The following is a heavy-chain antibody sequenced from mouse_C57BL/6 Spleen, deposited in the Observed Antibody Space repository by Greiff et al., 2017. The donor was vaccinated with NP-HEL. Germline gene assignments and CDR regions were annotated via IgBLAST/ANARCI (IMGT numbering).Heavy chain of an antibody. CDR3: ARYYYGSMDY. J-gene: IGHJ4*01. D-gene: IGHD1-1*01. Sequence: VKLMESGPELVKPGASVKISCKASGYAFSSSWMNWVKQRPGKGLEWIGRIYPGDGDTNYNGKFKGKATLTADKSSSTAYMQLSSLTSEDSAVYFCARYYYGSMDYWGQGTSVTVSS. V-gene: IGHV1-82*01. CDR2: IYPGDGDT. CDR1: GYAFSSSW.